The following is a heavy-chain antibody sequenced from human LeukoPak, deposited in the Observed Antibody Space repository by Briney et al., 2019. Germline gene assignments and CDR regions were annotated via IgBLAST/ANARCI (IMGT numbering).Heavy chain of an antibody. CDR1: AYTFTGYY. Sequence: ASVKVSCKASAYTFTGYYMHWVRQAPGQGLEWMGWIHPNSGGTNYAQKFQGRVTMTRDTSISTVYMELSRLRSNDTAVCYCAREEGRCSSTSCSAPFNYWGQGTLVTVSS. J-gene: IGHJ4*02. CDR3: AREEGRCSSTSCSAPFNY. D-gene: IGHD2-2*01. CDR2: IHPNSGGT. V-gene: IGHV1-2*02.